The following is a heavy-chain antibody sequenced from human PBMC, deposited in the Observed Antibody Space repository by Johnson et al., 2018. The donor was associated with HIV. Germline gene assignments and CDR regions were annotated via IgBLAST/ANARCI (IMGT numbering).Heavy chain of an antibody. CDR1: GFTFSSYG. CDR3: AKEEGRRWEDAFDI. CDR2: IWYDGSNK. Sequence: QVQLVESGGGVVQPGRSLRLSCAASGFTFSSYGTHWVRQPPGKGLEWVAVIWYDGSNKYYADSVKGRFTISRDNSKNTLYLQMNSLRAEDTAVYYCAKEEGRRWEDAFDIWGQGTMVTVSS. D-gene: IGHD1-26*01. V-gene: IGHV3-33*06. J-gene: IGHJ3*02.